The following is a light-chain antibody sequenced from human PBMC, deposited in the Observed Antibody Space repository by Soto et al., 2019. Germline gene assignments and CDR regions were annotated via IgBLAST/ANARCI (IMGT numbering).Light chain of an antibody. CDR2: KAS. J-gene: IGKJ5*01. CDR1: QNLNNW. V-gene: IGKV1-5*03. Sequence: DIQLTESPSSLSAVVGDRVTITCRASQNLNNWLAWYQQAPGTAPKLLXYKASVLASGVSSRFSGSGSGTELTLTISSLQTEDFANYYCQQYNSYSRITFGQGTRLEIK. CDR3: QQYNSYSRIT.